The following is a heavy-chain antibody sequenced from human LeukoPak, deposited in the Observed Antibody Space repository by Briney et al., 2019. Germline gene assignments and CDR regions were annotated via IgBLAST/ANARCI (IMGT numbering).Heavy chain of an antibody. V-gene: IGHV3-48*01. CDR1: GFTFSDYS. J-gene: IGHJ4*02. Sequence: GGSLRLSCAASGFTFSDYSMNWVRQAPGRGLEWISYIGLGSGFVSYADSVKGRFTISRDNSKNTLYLQMNSLRAEDTAVYYCAKDVKVVAATWFDYWGQGTLVTVSS. CDR2: IGLGSGFV. CDR3: AKDVKVVAATWFDY. D-gene: IGHD2-15*01.